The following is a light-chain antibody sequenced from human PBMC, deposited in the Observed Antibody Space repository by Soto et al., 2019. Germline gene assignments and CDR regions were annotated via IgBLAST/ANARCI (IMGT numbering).Light chain of an antibody. CDR2: AAS. V-gene: IGKV1-39*01. J-gene: IGKJ1*01. Sequence: DIQMTQSPSTLSASVGDRVTITCRASQSISTYLNWYQQKLGRAPTLLIYAASSLQSGVPSRFSRGGSGTDFTLTISSLQPEDFAMYFCQQCYSSPRTFGQGTKVEIK. CDR1: QSISTY. CDR3: QQCYSSPRT.